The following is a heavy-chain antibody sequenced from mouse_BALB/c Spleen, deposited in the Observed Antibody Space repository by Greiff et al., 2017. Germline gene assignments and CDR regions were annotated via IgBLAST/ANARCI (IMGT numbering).Heavy chain of an antibody. Sequence: VQLQQSGAELVKPGASVKLSCKASGYTFTSYYMYWVKQRPGQGLEWIGEINPSNGGTNFNEKFKSKATLTVDKSSSTAYMQLSSLTSEDSAVYYCTRHWDGFAYWGQGTLVTVSA. J-gene: IGHJ3*01. CDR1: GYTFTSYY. CDR2: INPSNGGT. V-gene: IGHV1S81*02. D-gene: IGHD4-1*01. CDR3: TRHWDGFAY.